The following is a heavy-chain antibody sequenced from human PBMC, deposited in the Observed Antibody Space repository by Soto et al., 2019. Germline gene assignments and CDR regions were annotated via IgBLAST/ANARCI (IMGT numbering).Heavy chain of an antibody. CDR2: IYYSGST. J-gene: IGHJ4*02. V-gene: IGHV4-59*01. Sequence: QVQLQESGPGLVKPSETLSLTCTVSGGSISSYYWSWIRQPPGKGLEWIGYIYYSGSTNYNPSLKSRVTISVDTSKNQFSLKLSSVTAADTAVYYCARSIVGTTRGFDYWGQGTLVTVSS. D-gene: IGHD1-7*01. CDR1: GGSISSYY. CDR3: ARSIVGTTRGFDY.